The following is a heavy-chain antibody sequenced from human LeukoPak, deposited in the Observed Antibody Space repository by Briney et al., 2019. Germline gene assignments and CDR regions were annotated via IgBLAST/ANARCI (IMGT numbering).Heavy chain of an antibody. CDR1: GGSFSGYY. CDR3: ARASRYSSSWYTHYYYYMDV. V-gene: IGHV4-34*01. CDR2: INHSGST. J-gene: IGHJ6*03. Sequence: SETLSLTCAVYGGSFSGYYWSWIRQPPGKGLEWIGEINHSGSTNYNPSLKSRVTISVDTSKNQFSLKLSSVTAADTAVYYCARASRYSSSWYTHYYYYMDVWGKGTTVTISS. D-gene: IGHD6-13*01.